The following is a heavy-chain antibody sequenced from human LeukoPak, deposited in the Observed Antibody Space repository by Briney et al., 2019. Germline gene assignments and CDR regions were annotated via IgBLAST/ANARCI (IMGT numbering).Heavy chain of an antibody. CDR3: AKVGTMIGNQNKDAFDI. CDR2: ISGSGGST. V-gene: IGHV3-23*01. CDR1: GFTFSSYA. J-gene: IGHJ3*02. Sequence: GGSLRLSCAASGFTFSSYAMSWARQAPGKGLEWVSAISGSGGSTYYADSVKGRFTISRDNSKNTLYLQMNSLRAEDTAVYYCAKVGTMIGNQNKDAFDIWGQGTMVTVSS. D-gene: IGHD3-22*01.